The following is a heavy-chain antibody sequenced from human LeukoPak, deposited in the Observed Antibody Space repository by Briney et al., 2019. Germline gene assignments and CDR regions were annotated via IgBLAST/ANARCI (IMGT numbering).Heavy chain of an antibody. CDR1: GGTFSSYA. CDR3: ARGSYYDILTGPQGRSLYFDY. J-gene: IGHJ4*02. D-gene: IGHD3-9*01. CDR2: VIPIFGTA. Sequence: GASVKVSCKASGGTFSSYAISWVRQAPGQGLEGMGGVIPIFGTANYAQKFQGRVTITADESTSTAYMELSSLRSEETAVYYCARGSYYDILTGPQGRSLYFDYWGQGTLVTVSS. V-gene: IGHV1-69*13.